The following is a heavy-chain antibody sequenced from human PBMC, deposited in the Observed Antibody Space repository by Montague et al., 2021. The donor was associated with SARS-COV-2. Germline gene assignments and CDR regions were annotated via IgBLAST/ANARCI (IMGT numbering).Heavy chain of an antibody. CDR1: GGSIGTYY. CDR3: ARDNYGDWGYYGLDV. Sequence: SETLSLTCTVSGGSIGTYYWNWIRQSPRTGLGLVGYIYYNGSTKYSHYLKSRVTLSMDTSRDQLSLTLKSVTAADTAVYYCARDNYGDWGYYGLDVWGQGTTVIVSS. D-gene: IGHD4-17*01. J-gene: IGHJ6*02. V-gene: IGHV4-59*01. CDR2: IYYNGST.